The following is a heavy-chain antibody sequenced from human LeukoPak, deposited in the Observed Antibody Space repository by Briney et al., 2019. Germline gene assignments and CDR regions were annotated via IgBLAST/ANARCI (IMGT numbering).Heavy chain of an antibody. CDR1: GFTFNNYA. CDR3: ARDPGAFPYFFDC. D-gene: IGHD4/OR15-4a*01. V-gene: IGHV3-23*01. Sequence: GGSLRLSCAASGFTFNNYAMTWVRQTPGKGLECVSAISGDGVSPYYADSVRGRFTISRGNSENTLYLQMNSLRVEDTAVYFCARDPGAFPYFFDCWGQGTLVTVSS. CDR2: ISGDGVSP. J-gene: IGHJ4*02.